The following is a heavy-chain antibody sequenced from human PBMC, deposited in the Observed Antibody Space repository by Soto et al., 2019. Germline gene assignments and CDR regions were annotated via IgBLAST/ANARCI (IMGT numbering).Heavy chain of an antibody. D-gene: IGHD4-17*01. CDR2: ISAYNGNT. CDR3: ARDSLDYGGNFGAFDI. CDR1: GYTFTSYG. Sequence: VKVSCKASGYTFTSYGISWVRQAPGQGLEWMGWISAYNGNTNYAQKLQGRVTMTTDTSTSTAYMELRSLRSDDTAVYYCARDSLDYGGNFGAFDIWGQGTMVTV. V-gene: IGHV1-18*01. J-gene: IGHJ3*02.